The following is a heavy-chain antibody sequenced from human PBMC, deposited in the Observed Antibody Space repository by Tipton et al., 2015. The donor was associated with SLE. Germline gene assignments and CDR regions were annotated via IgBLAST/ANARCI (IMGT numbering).Heavy chain of an antibody. V-gene: IGHV4-38-2*02. CDR2: IYHSGTT. J-gene: IGHJ4*02. CDR1: GYSLSTGYY. Sequence: GLVKPSETLSLTCTVSGYSLSTGYYWGWIRQPPAKGLEWIGSIYHSGTTYYNPSLQSRVSMSVDTPKNQFSLKLSSVTAADTAVYYCARADGYTYGPYYFDNWGQGALVTVSS. CDR3: ARADGYTYGPYYFDN. D-gene: IGHD5-18*01.